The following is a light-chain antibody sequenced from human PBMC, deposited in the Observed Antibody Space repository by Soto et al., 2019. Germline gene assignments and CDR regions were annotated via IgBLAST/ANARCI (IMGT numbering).Light chain of an antibody. CDR2: GAS. Sequence: DIQLTQSPPTLSASVGDRVTISCRASQSIRYFLAWYHQKPGKAPKLLIYGASSLQSGVPSRFSGSGSGTEFTLTISSLQPDDFATYFCQHHNSYSQTFGQGTKVEIK. V-gene: IGKV1-5*01. J-gene: IGKJ1*01. CDR1: QSIRYF. CDR3: QHHNSYSQT.